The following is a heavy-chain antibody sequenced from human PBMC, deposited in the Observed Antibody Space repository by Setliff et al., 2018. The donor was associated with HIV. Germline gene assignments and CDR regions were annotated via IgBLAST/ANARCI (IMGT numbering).Heavy chain of an antibody. D-gene: IGHD7-27*01. Sequence: SETLSLTCNVSGGSVNTGGYYWSWIRQHPGKGLEWIGYISYSGSTYNNPSLKSRVTISLDTSKNQFSLKLSSVTAADTAVYYCERDRWGSYYYIDVWGKGTAVTVS. CDR3: ERDRWGSYYYIDV. CDR2: ISYSGST. J-gene: IGHJ6*03. V-gene: IGHV4-31*03. CDR1: GGSVNTGGYY.